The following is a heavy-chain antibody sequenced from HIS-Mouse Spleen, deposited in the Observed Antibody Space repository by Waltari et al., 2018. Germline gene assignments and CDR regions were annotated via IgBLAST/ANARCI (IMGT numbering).Heavy chain of an antibody. CDR3: ARLIRGGGTTLAFGY. CDR1: GGSISSSSYY. CDR2: IYYSGST. D-gene: IGHD1-7*01. V-gene: IGHV4-39*07. J-gene: IGHJ4*02. Sequence: QLQLQESGPGLVKPSETLSLTCTVSGGSISSSSYYWGWTRQPPGKGLELIGSIYYSGSTYYNPSLKSRVTISVDTSKNQFSLKLSSVTAADTAVYYCARLIRGGGTTLAFGYWGQGTLVTVSS.